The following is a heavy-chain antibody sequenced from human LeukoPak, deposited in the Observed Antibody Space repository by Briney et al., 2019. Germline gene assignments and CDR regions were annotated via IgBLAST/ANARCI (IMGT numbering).Heavy chain of an antibody. V-gene: IGHV4-4*07. D-gene: IGHD1-1*01. J-gene: IGHJ4*02. Sequence: SETLSLTCTVSGGSISSYYWSWIRQPAGKGLEWVGRIYISGSTNYNPSLKSRVTMSVDTSKNQFSLKLSSVTAADTAVYYCARDRGTWNDDGFDYWGQGTLVTVSS. CDR3: ARDRGTWNDDGFDY. CDR2: IYISGST. CDR1: GGSISSYY.